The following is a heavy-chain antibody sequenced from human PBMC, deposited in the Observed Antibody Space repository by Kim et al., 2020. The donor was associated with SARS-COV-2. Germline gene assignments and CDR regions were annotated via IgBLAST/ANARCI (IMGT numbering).Heavy chain of an antibody. CDR3: ASPHSDWQYFFDS. V-gene: IGHV3-7*01. CDR2: IKEDGSEK. CDR1: GFGFSSYW. J-gene: IGHJ4*03. D-gene: IGHD6-19*01. Sequence: GGSLRLSCAASGFGFSSYWMSWVRQAPGKGLEWVANIKEDGSEKYYVDSVKCRFTISRDNAKYSLYLQMNNLRAEDTALYFCASPHSDWQYFFDSWGQGT.